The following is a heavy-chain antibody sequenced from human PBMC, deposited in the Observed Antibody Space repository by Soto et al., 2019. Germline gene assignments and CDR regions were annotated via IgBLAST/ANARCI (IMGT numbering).Heavy chain of an antibody. V-gene: IGHV3-21*01. D-gene: IGHD2-2*01. J-gene: IGHJ4*02. CDR3: ARDESAGSSTSN. CDR2: ITSSGSYI. CDR1: GPTFSTYG. Sequence: DVQLVESGGGLVKPGGSLRLSCVASGPTFSTYGMNWIRQTPGKGLEWVSSITSSGSYIHYADSVQGRFTVSRDNAKNSMYLQMNSLRFGGAAVYFCARDESAGSSTSNWGQGTLVTVSS.